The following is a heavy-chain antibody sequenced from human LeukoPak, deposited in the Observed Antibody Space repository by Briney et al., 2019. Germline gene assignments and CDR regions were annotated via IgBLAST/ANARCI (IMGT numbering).Heavy chain of an antibody. CDR1: GGSISSYY. J-gene: IGHJ3*02. V-gene: IGHV4-59*01. CDR3: ARGVGPYYDSSGYYDAFDI. D-gene: IGHD3-22*01. Sequence: PSETLSLTCTVSGGSISSYYWSWIRQPPGKGLEWIGYIYYSGSTNYNPSLKSRVTISVDTSRNQFSLKLSSVTAADTAVYYCARGVGPYYDSSGYYDAFDIWGQGTMVTVSS. CDR2: IYYSGST.